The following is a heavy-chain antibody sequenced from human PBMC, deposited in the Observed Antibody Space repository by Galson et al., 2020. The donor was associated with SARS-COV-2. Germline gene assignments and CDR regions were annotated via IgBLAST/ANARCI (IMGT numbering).Heavy chain of an antibody. J-gene: IGHJ6*02. CDR2: IHSSKGN. D-gene: IGHD2-15*01. CDR3: ARDLGLYCTVGNCYDDKSYGLDV. V-gene: IGHV4-4*07. CDR1: GASISSGY. Sequence: SETLSLTCTISGASISSGYWSWIRQPAGKGLEWLGRIHSSKGNNYNPPLRSRLTMSADTSKHQLSLRLTSVTAADTALYYCARDLGLYCTVGNCYDDKSYGLDVWGQGTPVTISS.